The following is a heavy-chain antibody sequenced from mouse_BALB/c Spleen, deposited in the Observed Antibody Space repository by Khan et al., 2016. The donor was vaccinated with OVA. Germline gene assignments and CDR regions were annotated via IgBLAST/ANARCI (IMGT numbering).Heavy chain of an antibody. CDR3: ARAGYGGFAY. Sequence: EVELVESGGGLVKPGGSLKLSCAAPGFTFSDYYMYWVRQTPEKRLEWVATISDGGSYTYYPDSVKGRFTISRDNAKNNLYLQMSSLKSEDTARYYCARAGYGGFAYWGQGTLVTVSA. CDR1: GFTFSDYY. J-gene: IGHJ3*01. D-gene: IGHD1-1*02. V-gene: IGHV5-4*02. CDR2: ISDGGSYT.